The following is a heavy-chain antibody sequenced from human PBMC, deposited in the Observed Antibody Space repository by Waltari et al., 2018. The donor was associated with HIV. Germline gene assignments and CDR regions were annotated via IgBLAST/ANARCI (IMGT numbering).Heavy chain of an antibody. CDR1: GYSISSGYY. CDR2: MYHGGTA. J-gene: IGHJ4*02. D-gene: IGHD6-19*01. Sequence: QVQLQESGPGLVKPSETLSLMCAVSGYSISSGYYWGWIRQPPGKGLEWIGMMYHGGTAYYKPSLKSGVTISLDTSKNRFSLRLTSVTAADTAVYFCARIRSAWFRNFDYWGQGILVSVSS. V-gene: IGHV4-38-2*01. CDR3: ARIRSAWFRNFDY.